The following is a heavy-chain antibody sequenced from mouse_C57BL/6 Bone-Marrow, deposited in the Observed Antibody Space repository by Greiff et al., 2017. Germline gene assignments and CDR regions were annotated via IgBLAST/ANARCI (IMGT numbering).Heavy chain of an antibody. CDR2: IRSKSNNYAT. V-gene: IGHV10-1*01. CDR1: GFSFNTYA. J-gene: IGHJ1*03. Sequence: EVMLVESGGGLVQPKGSLKLSCAASGFSFNTYAMNWVRQAPGKGLEWVARIRSKSNNYATYYADSVKDRFTISRDDSESMLYLQMNNLKTEDTAMYYCVRSPGPGYFDVWGTGTTVTVSS. CDR3: VRSPGPGYFDV.